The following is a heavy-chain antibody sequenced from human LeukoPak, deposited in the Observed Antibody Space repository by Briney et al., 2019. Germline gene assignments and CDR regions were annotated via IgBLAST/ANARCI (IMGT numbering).Heavy chain of an antibody. CDR3: ARAPRGDRRFDP. CDR1: GVSISSGGYY. CDR2: IYYSGST. D-gene: IGHD3-16*01. Sequence: PSETLSLTCTVSGVSISSGGYYWSWIRQHPGKGLEWIGYIYYSGSTYYNPSLKSRVTISVDTSKNQFSLKLSSVTAADTAVYYCARAPRGDRRFDPWGQGTLVTVSS. J-gene: IGHJ5*02. V-gene: IGHV4-31*03.